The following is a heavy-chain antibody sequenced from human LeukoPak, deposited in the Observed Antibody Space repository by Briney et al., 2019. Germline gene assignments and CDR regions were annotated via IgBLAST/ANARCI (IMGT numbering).Heavy chain of an antibody. CDR2: IYYSGST. V-gene: IGHV4-59*12. J-gene: IGHJ5*02. D-gene: IGHD3-9*01. Sequence: SETLSLTCTVSGGSISSYYWSWIRQPPGKGLEWIGYIYYSGSTNYNPSLKSRVTISVDTSKNQFSLKLSSVTAADTAVYYCAGDEGYYDILTGYYRPNWFDPWGQGTLVTVSS. CDR3: AGDEGYYDILTGYYRPNWFDP. CDR1: GGSISSYY.